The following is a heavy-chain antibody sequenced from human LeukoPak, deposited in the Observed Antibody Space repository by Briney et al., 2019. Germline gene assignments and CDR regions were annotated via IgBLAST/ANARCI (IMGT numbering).Heavy chain of an antibody. J-gene: IGHJ4*02. CDR3: ARKRSTVTTSPLEY. CDR2: INPSGGST. V-gene: IGHV1-46*01. CDR1: GGTFSSYA. D-gene: IGHD4-17*01. Sequence: ASVKVSCKASGGTFSSYAISWVRQAPGQGLEWMGIINPSGGSTSYAQKFQGRVTMTRDMSTSTVYMELSSLRSEDTAVYYCARKRSTVTTSPLEYWGQGTLVTVSS.